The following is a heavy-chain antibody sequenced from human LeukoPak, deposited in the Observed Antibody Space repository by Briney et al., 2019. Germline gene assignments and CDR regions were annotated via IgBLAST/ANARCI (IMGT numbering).Heavy chain of an antibody. CDR3: AREVAARFDY. CDR2: ISYDGSNK. D-gene: IGHD6-6*01. V-gene: IGHV3-30-3*01. CDR1: GFTFSSYA. Sequence: GGSLRLSCAASGFTFSSYAMHWVRQAPGKGLEWVVVISYDGSNKYYADSVKGRFTISRDNAKNSLCLQMNSLRAEDTAVYYCAREVAARFDYWGQGTLVTVSS. J-gene: IGHJ4*02.